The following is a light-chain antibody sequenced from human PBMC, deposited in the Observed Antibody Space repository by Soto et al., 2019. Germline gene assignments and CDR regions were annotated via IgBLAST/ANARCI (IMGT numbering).Light chain of an antibody. CDR2: GAS. CDR1: QSVSSSY. CDR3: QQYGSSLLT. V-gene: IGKV3-20*01. J-gene: IGKJ4*01. Sequence: EIVLTQSPGTLSLSPGERATLSCRASQSVSSSYLAWYQQKPGQAPRLLIYGASSRATGIPDRFSGSGSGTDFTLTISRLESEDFAVYYCQQYGSSLLTFGGRTKVDIK.